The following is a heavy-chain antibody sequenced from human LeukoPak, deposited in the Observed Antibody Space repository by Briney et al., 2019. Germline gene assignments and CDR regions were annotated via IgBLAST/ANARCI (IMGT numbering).Heavy chain of an antibody. J-gene: IGHJ3*02. D-gene: IGHD3-22*01. Sequence: GGSLRLSCAASGFTFSSYSMNWVRQAPGKGLEWVSSISSSSSYIYYADSVKGRFTISRDNAKNSLYLQMNSLRAEDTAVYYCATGHTSYYYDSSGEGAFDIWGQGTMVTVSS. CDR3: ATGHTSYYYDSSGEGAFDI. CDR2: ISSSSSYI. V-gene: IGHV3-21*01. CDR1: GFTFSSYS.